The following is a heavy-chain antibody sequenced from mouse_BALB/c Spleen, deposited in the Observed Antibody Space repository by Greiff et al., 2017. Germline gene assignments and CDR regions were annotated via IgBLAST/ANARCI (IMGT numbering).Heavy chain of an antibody. D-gene: IGHD2-4*01. J-gene: IGHJ1*01. V-gene: IGHV1-9*01. CDR2: ILPGSGST. Sequence: QVQLQQSGAELMKPGASVKISCKATGYTFSSYWIEWVKQRPGHGLEWIGEILPGSGSTNYNEKFKGKATFTADTSSNTAYMQLSSLTSEDSAVYYGARANYDWYFEVWGAGTTVTVSS. CDR1: GYTFSSYW. CDR3: ARANYDWYFEV.